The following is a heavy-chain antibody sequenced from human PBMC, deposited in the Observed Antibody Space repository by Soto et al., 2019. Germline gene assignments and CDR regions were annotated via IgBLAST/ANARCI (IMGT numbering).Heavy chain of an antibody. Sequence: SETLSLTCAVYGGSFSGYYWSWIRQPPGKGLEWIGEINHSGSTNYNPSLKSRVTISVDTSKNQFSLKLSSVTAADTAVYYCAKRITMIVVARPGAFDLWGRGTLVT. J-gene: IGHJ2*01. CDR2: INHSGST. CDR3: AKRITMIVVARPGAFDL. V-gene: IGHV4-34*01. D-gene: IGHD3-22*01. CDR1: GGSFSGYY.